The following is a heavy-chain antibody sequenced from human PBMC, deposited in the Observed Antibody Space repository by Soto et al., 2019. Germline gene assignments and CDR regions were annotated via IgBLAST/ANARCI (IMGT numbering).Heavy chain of an antibody. V-gene: IGHV5-10-1*01. Sequence: RGESLKISCKGSGYSFTSYWISWVRQMPGKGLEWMGRIDPSDSYTNYSPSFQGHATISADKSISTAYLQWSSLKASDTAMYYCARAYKLIFGHYGMDVWGQGNTVTVSS. CDR3: ARAYKLIFGHYGMDV. J-gene: IGHJ6*02. D-gene: IGHD2-2*01. CDR2: IDPSDSYT. CDR1: GYSFTSYW.